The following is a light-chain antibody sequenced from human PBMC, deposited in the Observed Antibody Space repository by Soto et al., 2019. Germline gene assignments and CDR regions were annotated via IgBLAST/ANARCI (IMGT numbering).Light chain of an antibody. CDR2: DAS. CDR3: QHYNDWPYT. Sequence: EIVMTQSPATLSLSPGERATLSCRASQTIDNTLAWYQRKPGQAPRLLIYDASTRATGGPARFSGSGSGTDFTLTISSLQSEEFAVYYCQHYNDWPYTFGQGTKVDIK. J-gene: IGKJ2*01. CDR1: QTIDNT. V-gene: IGKV3-15*01.